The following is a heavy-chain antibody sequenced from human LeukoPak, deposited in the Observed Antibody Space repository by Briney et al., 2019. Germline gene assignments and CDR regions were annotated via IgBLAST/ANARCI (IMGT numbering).Heavy chain of an antibody. CDR2: IYHSGST. D-gene: IGHD6-13*01. J-gene: IGHJ4*02. CDR3: ARTAGIAAAGTDLDY. V-gene: IGHV4-30-2*01. CDR1: GGSISSGGYY. Sequence: SQTLSLTCTVSGGSISSGGYYWSWIRQPPGKGLEWIGYIYHSGSTYYNPSLKSRVTISVDRSKNQFSLKLSSVTAADTAVYYCARTAGIAAAGTDLDYWGQGTLVTVSS.